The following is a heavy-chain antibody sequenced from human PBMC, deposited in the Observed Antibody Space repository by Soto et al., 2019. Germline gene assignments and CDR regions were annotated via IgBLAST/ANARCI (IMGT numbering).Heavy chain of an antibody. CDR2: ISPYTGNT. V-gene: IGHV1-18*03. Sequence: QVQLVQSGDEVKKPGASVKVSCKASGYIFVNYGIAWVRQAPGQGLEWMGWISPYTGNTHSATKVQGRLTMTTDTSMRTSYIVLRSLTSENMAVYYCVMVVKYVTPTLQDVWGQGTTVTVSS. J-gene: IGHJ6*02. D-gene: IGHD2-15*01. CDR3: VMVVKYVTPTLQDV. CDR1: GYIFVNYG.